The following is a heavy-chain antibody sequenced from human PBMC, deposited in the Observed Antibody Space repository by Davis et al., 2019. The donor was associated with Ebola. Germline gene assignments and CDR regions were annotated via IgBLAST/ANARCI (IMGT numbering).Heavy chain of an antibody. CDR1: GYTFTNYY. Sequence: ASVKVSCKAFGYTFTNYYVHWVRQAPGQRLEWMGVINPSAGYTNYAQRFQGRVTITRDTSTSTVYLEVRRLKSDDTAVYCCARDGPDYYGLDVWGQGTAVTVSS. CDR3: ARDGPDYYGLDV. V-gene: IGHV1-46*01. CDR2: INPSAGYT. J-gene: IGHJ6*02.